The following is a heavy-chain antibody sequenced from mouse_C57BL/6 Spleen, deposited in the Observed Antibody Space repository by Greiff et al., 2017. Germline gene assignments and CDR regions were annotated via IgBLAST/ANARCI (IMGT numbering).Heavy chain of an antibody. CDR3: ARRLNRYYFDY. CDR2: INPNNGGT. J-gene: IGHJ2*01. V-gene: IGHV1-18*01. Sequence: EVQLQQSGPELVKPGASVKIPCKASGYTFTDYNMDWVKQSHGKSLEWIGDINPNNGGTIYNQKFKGKATLTVDQSSSTAYMELRSLTSEDTAVYYCARRLNRYYFDYWGQGTTLTVSS. CDR1: GYTFTDYN.